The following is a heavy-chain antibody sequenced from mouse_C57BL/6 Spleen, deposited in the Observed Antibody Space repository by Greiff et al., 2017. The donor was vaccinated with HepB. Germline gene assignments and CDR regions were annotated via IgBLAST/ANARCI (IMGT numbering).Heavy chain of an antibody. Sequence: VQLQQPGAELVRPGSSVKLSCKASGYTFTSYWMHWVKQRPIQGLEWIGNIDPSDSETHYNQKFKDKATLTVDKSSSTAYMQLSSLTSEDSAVYYCARGIYYYGSGYFDVWGTGTTVTVSS. J-gene: IGHJ1*03. CDR2: IDPSDSET. V-gene: IGHV1-52*01. D-gene: IGHD1-1*01. CDR1: GYTFTSYW. CDR3: ARGIYYYGSGYFDV.